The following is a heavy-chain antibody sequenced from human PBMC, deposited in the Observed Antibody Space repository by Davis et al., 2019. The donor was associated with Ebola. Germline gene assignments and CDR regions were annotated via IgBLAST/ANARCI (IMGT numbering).Heavy chain of an antibody. J-gene: IGHJ6*02. CDR3: ARGNYGDYIVLYYYNMDV. CDR2: IYHSGST. V-gene: IGHV4-4*02. D-gene: IGHD4-17*01. Sequence: MPSETLSLTYSVSGDSISSSNWWSWVRQSPGKGLEWIGEIYHSGSTNYNPSLKSRVTISVDKSKNQFSLKLTSVTAADTAVYYCARGNYGDYIVLYYYNMDVWGQGTTVTVSS. CDR1: GDSISSSNW.